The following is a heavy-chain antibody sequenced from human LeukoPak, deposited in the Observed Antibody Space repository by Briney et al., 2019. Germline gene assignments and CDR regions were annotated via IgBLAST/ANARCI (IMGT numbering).Heavy chain of an antibody. CDR3: AAYHFRGDTHYFDY. J-gene: IGHJ4*02. CDR2: TYHTGST. V-gene: IGHV4-59*01. CDR1: GGSISTYY. Sequence: SETLSLTCTVSGGSISTYYWSWIRQPPGKGLEWIAYTYHTGSTNYNPSLKSRVTISIDMSKNQFSLRLSSVTAADTAVYYCAAYHFRGDTHYFDYWSQGILVTVSS. D-gene: IGHD3-10*02.